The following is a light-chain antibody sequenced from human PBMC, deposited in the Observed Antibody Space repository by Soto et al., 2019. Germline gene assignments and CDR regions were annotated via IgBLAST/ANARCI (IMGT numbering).Light chain of an antibody. CDR2: DVT. Sequence: QSALTQPASVSGSPGQSITISCTGTSFDVGGYNYVSWYQQHPGKAPKTLIYDVTNRPSGISNRFSGSKSGNTASLTVSGLQDEDEGYYYCSSYAGSNIYVFGTGTKVTVL. J-gene: IGLJ1*01. V-gene: IGLV2-14*03. CDR1: SFDVGGYNY. CDR3: SSYAGSNIYV.